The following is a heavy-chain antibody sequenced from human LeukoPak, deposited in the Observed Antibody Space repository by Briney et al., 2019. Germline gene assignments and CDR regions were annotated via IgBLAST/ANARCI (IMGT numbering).Heavy chain of an antibody. CDR1: GFTFRSYA. CDR3: ARVNYDFWSGYYKDV. D-gene: IGHD3-3*01. Sequence: GGSLRLSCAASGFTFRSYAMGWVRQAPGKGPECVSAISGSGGITYYSDSVKGRFTISRDNSKNTLYLQMNSLRAEDTAVYYCARVNYDFWSGYYKDVWGQGTTVTVSS. CDR2: ISGSGGIT. J-gene: IGHJ6*02. V-gene: IGHV3-23*01.